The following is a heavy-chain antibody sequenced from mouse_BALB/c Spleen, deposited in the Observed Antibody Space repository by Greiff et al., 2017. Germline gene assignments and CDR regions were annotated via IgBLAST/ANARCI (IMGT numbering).Heavy chain of an antibody. CDR1: GFSLTGYG. J-gene: IGHJ4*01. CDR3: ARGKNYGYAMDY. Sequence: QVHVKQSGPGLVAPSQSLSITCTASGFSLTGYGVNWVRQPPGKGLEWLGMIWGDGSTDYTSALKSRLSISKDNSKSQVFLKMNSLQTDDTARYYCARGKNYGYAMDYWGQGTSVTVSS. V-gene: IGHV2-6-7*01. D-gene: IGHD2-4*01. CDR2: IWGDGST.